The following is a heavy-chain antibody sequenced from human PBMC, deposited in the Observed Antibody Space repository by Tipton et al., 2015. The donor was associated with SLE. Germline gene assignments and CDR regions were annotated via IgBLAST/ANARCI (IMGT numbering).Heavy chain of an antibody. CDR2: IYPGDSYT. J-gene: IGHJ3*02. D-gene: IGHD3-10*01. CDR1: GFSFTSYW. V-gene: IGHV5-51*03. Sequence: QLVQSGAEVKKPGESLKISCQASGFSFTSYWIGWVRRMPGKGLEWMGFIYPGDSYTRFSPSFQGQVTISVDKSTTTAYLQWSSLKASDTAMYYCARRRHYIFDMWGQGTMVTVSS. CDR3: ARRRHYIFDM.